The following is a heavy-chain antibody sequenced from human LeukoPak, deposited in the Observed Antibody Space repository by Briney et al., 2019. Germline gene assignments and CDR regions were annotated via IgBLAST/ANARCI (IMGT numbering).Heavy chain of an antibody. CDR2: IYYSGST. V-gene: IGHV4-59*01. CDR1: GASMTNYY. Sequence: SETLSLTCTVSGASMTNYYWAWIRQPPGKGLEWIGYIYYSGSTNYNPSLKSRVTISVDTSKNQFSLKLSSVTAADTAVYYCARGDGYNYYWGQGTLVTVSS. J-gene: IGHJ4*02. D-gene: IGHD5-24*01. CDR3: ARGDGYNYY.